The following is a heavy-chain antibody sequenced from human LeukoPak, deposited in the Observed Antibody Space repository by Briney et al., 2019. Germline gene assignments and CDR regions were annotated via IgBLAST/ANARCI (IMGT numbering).Heavy chain of an antibody. CDR3: AELGITMIGGV. Sequence: GGSLRLSCAASGFTFSSYSMNWVRQAPGKGLEWISSITGSSYYIYYADSVRGRFTISRDNAKNSLYLQMNSLRAEDTAVYYCAELGITMIGGVWGKGTTVTISS. J-gene: IGHJ6*04. D-gene: IGHD3-10*02. CDR1: GFTFSSYS. V-gene: IGHV3-21*04. CDR2: ITGSSYYI.